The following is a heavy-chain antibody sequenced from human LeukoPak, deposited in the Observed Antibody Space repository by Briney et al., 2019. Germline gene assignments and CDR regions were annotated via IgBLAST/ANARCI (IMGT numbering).Heavy chain of an antibody. D-gene: IGHD3-10*02. J-gene: IGHJ6*04. V-gene: IGHV3-48*03. CDR2: ISSSGSTI. CDR1: GFTFSSYE. Sequence: GGSLRLSCAASGFTFSSYEMNWVRQAPGGRLEWVSYISSSGSTIYYADSVKGRFTISRDNAKNSLYLQMNSLRAEDTAVYYCAELGITMIGGVWGKGTTVTISS. CDR3: AELGITMIGGV.